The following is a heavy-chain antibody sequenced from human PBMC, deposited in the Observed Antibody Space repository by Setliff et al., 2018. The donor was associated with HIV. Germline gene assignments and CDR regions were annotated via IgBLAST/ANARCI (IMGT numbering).Heavy chain of an antibody. D-gene: IGHD3-10*01. V-gene: IGHV1-69*06. CDR3: ARVGYYGSGSYYGVGYYYMDV. CDR1: GGTFSSYA. J-gene: IGHJ6*03. CDR2: IIPIFGTA. Sequence: SVKVSCKASGGTFSSYAISWVRQAPGQGLEWMGRIIPIFGTANYAQKFQGRVTITADKSASTAYMELSSLRSEDTAVYYCARVGYYGSGSYYGVGYYYMDVWGKGTTVTVSS.